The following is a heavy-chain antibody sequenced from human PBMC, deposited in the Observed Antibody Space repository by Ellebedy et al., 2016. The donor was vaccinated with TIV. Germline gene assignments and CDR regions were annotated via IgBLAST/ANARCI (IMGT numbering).Heavy chain of an antibody. Sequence: AASVKVSCKASGYTFYTYGISWVRQAPGQGLEWMGWINPYNGNTKYVEKFQGRVTMTTDTSTSTAYMELRSLRSDDTAVYYCARDDIVATNNAFDIWGQGTMVTVSS. CDR1: GYTFYTYG. CDR2: INPYNGNT. V-gene: IGHV1-18*01. CDR3: ARDDIVATNNAFDI. J-gene: IGHJ3*02. D-gene: IGHD5-12*01.